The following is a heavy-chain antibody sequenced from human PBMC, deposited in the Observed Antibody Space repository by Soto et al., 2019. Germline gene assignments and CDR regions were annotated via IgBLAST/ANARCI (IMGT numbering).Heavy chain of an antibody. CDR2: MNANSGNT. D-gene: IGHD4-4*01. Sequence: GASVKVSCKASGYSFSNYGISWVRQAPGQGLEWMGWMNANSGNTGYAQKLQGRVTMTRNTSISTAYMELSSLRSEDTAVYYCARGGTVTYYYYYMDVWGKGTTVTAP. J-gene: IGHJ6*03. CDR3: ARGGTVTYYYYYMDV. V-gene: IGHV1-8*02. CDR1: GYSFSNYG.